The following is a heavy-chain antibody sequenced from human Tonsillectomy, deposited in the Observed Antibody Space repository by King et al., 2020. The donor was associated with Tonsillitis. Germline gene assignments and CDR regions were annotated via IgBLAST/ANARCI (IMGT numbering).Heavy chain of an antibody. CDR2: IKRKGGGGTT. V-gene: IGHV3-15*01. Sequence: VQLVESGGGLAKPGGSLTLSCVVSGSTFSDAWMRDAWMSWVRQAPGKGLELIGRIKRKGGGGTTDYAAPVKGRFTISRDDSRNTIFLQMNRLKTEDTARYYCTHDKPEPGAFDIWGQGPLVPVSS. D-gene: IGHD3-22*01. J-gene: IGHJ3*02. CDR1: GSTFSDAWMRDAW. CDR3: THDKPEPGAFDI.